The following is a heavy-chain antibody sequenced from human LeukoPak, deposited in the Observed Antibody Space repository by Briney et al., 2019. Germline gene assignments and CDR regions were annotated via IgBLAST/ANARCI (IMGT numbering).Heavy chain of an antibody. J-gene: IGHJ4*02. CDR3: ARDLKGGDSSGYYHKPNDY. D-gene: IGHD3-22*01. CDR2: IHPNSGST. V-gene: IGHV1-2*02. Sequence: ASVKVSCKASGYTFTGYYLNWVRQAPGQGIEEMGWIHPNSGSTNYAPKFQDRVTMTRDTSINTAYMEVSRLTSDDTAVYYCARDLKGGDSSGYYHKPNDYWGQGTLVTVSS. CDR1: GYTFTGYY.